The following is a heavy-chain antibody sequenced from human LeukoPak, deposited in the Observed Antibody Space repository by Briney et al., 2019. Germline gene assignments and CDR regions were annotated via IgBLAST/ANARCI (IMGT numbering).Heavy chain of an antibody. CDR1: GFTFSNYD. D-gene: IGHD3-10*01. J-gene: IGHJ4*02. V-gene: IGHV3-30*02. CDR2: IRYDGSNR. Sequence: GGSLRLSCATSGFTFSNYDIHWVRQAPGKGLEWVAFIRYDGSNRNYADSVQGRFTISRDNSKNTLYLQMTSLRTEDTAIYHCAKRPPGSGLDYWGQGTLVTVSS. CDR3: AKRPPGSGLDY.